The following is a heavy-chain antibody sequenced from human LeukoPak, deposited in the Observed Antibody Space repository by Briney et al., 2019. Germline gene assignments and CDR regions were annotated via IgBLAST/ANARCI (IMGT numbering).Heavy chain of an antibody. J-gene: IGHJ3*02. D-gene: IGHD3-10*01. CDR3: ARDRAMVRGVIISDAFDI. V-gene: IGHV1-2*02. Sequence: GASVTVSFKASGYTFTVYYMHWVRQAPGQGLEWMGWINPNSGGTNYAQKFQGRVTMTRDTSISTAYMELSRLRSDDTAVYYCARDRAMVRGVIISDAFDIWGQGTMVTVSS. CDR2: INPNSGGT. CDR1: GYTFTVYY.